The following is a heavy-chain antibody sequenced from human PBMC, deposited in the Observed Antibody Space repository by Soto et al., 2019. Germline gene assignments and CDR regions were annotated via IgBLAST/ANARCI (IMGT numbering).Heavy chain of an antibody. CDR2: ISSSSSTI. V-gene: IGHV3-48*02. CDR1: GFTFSSYS. Sequence: EVQLVESGGGLVQPGGSLRLPCAASGFTFSSYSMNWVRQAPGKGLEWVSYISSSSSTIYYADSVKGRFTISRDNAKNSLYLQMNSLRDEDTAVYYCARDGLYSSGWSLDYWGQGTLVTVSS. J-gene: IGHJ4*02. CDR3: ARDGLYSSGWSLDY. D-gene: IGHD6-19*01.